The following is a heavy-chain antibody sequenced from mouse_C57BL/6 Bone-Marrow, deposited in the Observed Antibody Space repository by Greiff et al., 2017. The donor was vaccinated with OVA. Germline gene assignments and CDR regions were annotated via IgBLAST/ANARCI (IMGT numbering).Heavy chain of an antibody. CDR1: GYTFTDYY. J-gene: IGHJ3*01. V-gene: IGHV1-26*01. CDR2: INPNNGGT. Sequence: EVQLQQSGPELVKPGASVKISCKASGYTFTDYYMNWVKQSHGKSLEWIGDINPNNGGTSYNQKFKGKATLTVDKSSSTAYMELRSLTSEDSAVYYCARCYGSSYGYWGQGTLVTVSA. D-gene: IGHD1-1*01. CDR3: ARCYGSSYGY.